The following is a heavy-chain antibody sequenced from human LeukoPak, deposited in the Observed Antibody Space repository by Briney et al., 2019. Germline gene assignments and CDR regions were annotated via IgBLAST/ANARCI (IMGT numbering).Heavy chain of an antibody. CDR3: LVLGYCSGGSCPPNAFDI. D-gene: IGHD2-15*01. V-gene: IGHV1-46*01. CDR2: INPSGGST. Sequence: ASVKVSCKASGYTFTSYYMHWVRQAPGQGLEWMGIINPSGGSTSCAQKFQGRVTMTRDTSTSTVYMELSSLRSEDTAVYYCLVLGYCSGGSCPPNAFDIWDQGTMVTVSS. CDR1: GYTFTSYY. J-gene: IGHJ3*02.